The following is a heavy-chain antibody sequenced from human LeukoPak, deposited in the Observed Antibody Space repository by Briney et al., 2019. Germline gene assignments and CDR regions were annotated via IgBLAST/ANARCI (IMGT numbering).Heavy chain of an antibody. Sequence: GGSLRLSCAASGFTFNDHYMDWVRQAPGKGLEWVAFIRYDGSNKYYADSVKGRFTISRDNSKNTLYLQMNSLRAEDTAVYYCAKIRFGEYYYYYGMDVWGQGTTVTVSS. CDR1: GFTFNDHY. V-gene: IGHV3-30*02. D-gene: IGHD3-10*01. CDR3: AKIRFGEYYYYYGMDV. CDR2: IRYDGSNK. J-gene: IGHJ6*02.